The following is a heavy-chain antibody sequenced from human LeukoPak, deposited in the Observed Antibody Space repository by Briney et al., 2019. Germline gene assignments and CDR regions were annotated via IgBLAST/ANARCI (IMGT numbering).Heavy chain of an antibody. D-gene: IGHD2-2*01. CDR1: GYIFTSYY. J-gene: IGHJ3*02. V-gene: IGHV1-46*01. Sequence: ASVKVSCKASGYIFTSYYLHWVRQAPGQGLEWMGIINPSGGSTTYAQKFQGRVTMTRDMSTSTVYMELSSLRSEDTAVYYCARRVPEKDFDIWGQGTMVIVSS. CDR3: ARRVPEKDFDI. CDR2: INPSGGST.